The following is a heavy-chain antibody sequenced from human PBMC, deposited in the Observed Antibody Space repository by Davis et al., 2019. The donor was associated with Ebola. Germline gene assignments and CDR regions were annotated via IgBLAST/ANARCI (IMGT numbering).Heavy chain of an antibody. CDR2: IIPIFGTA. Sequence: SVKVSCKASGYTFTSYDINWVRQATGQGLEWMGGIIPIFGTANYAQKFQGRVTITADESTSTAYMELSSLRSEDTAVYYCVRGNIVATSGFDYWGQGTLVTVSS. J-gene: IGHJ4*02. V-gene: IGHV1-69*13. CDR1: GYTFTSYD. CDR3: VRGNIVATSGFDY. D-gene: IGHD5-12*01.